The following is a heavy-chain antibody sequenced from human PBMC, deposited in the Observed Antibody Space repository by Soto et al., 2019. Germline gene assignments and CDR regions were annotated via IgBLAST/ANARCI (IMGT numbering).Heavy chain of an antibody. D-gene: IGHD3-9*01. Sequence: ASVKVSCKASGYTFTSYGISWVRQAPGQRLEWMGWINAYNGNTNYSQKLQGRVTITRDTSASTAYMELSSLRSEDTAVYYCANVLRYFMPGVYFDYWGQGTLVTVSS. CDR1: GYTFTSYG. V-gene: IGHV1-18*01. CDR2: INAYNGNT. CDR3: ANVLRYFMPGVYFDY. J-gene: IGHJ4*02.